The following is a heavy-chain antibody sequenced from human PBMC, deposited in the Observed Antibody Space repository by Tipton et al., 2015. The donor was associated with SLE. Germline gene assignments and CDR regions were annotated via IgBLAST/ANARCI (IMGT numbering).Heavy chain of an antibody. CDR3: AGETNYYDRSGLNVFDI. CDR1: GGSISSYY. Sequence: TLSLTCTVSGGSISSYYWSWIRQPPGKGLEWLGYIYYSGSTNYNPSLKSRVTISIDTSKNQFSLKVSSVTAADTAVYYCAGETNYYDRSGLNVFDIWGQGTMVTVSS. V-gene: IGHV4-59*01. J-gene: IGHJ3*02. CDR2: IYYSGST. D-gene: IGHD3-22*01.